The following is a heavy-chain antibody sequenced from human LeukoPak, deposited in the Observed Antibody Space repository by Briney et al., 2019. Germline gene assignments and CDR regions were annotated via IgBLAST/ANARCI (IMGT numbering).Heavy chain of an antibody. CDR1: GGSISSYY. CDR3: ARGPYINYWFDP. D-gene: IGHD4-11*01. Sequence: SETLSLTCTVSGGSISSYYWSWIRQPPGKGLEWIGYIYYSGSTNYNPSLKSRVTISLDTSKNQFSLRLNSVTAADTAVYYCARGPYINYWFDPWGQGTLVTVSS. V-gene: IGHV4-59*01. CDR2: IYYSGST. J-gene: IGHJ5*02.